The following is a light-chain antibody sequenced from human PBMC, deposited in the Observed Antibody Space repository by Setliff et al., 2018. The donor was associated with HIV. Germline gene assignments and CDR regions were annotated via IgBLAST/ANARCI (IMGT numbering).Light chain of an antibody. J-gene: IGLJ1*01. CDR1: SSDVGDYNY. CDR2: DVS. V-gene: IGLV2-14*01. Sequence: QSVLTQPASVSGSPGQSITISCTGTSSDVGDYNYVSWSQQHPGKAPKLMIYDVSKRPSGVSNRFSGGKSGNTASLTISGLQAEDEADYYCSSYTGSNTYIFGSGTKVTV. CDR3: SSYTGSNTYI.